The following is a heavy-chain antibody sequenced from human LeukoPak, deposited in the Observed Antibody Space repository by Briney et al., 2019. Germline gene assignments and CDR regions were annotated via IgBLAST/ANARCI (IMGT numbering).Heavy chain of an antibody. J-gene: IGHJ4*02. Sequence: PGGSLRLSCAASGFTFSSYALSWVRQAPGKGQEWVSAISGSGGGTYYADSVKDRFTISRVNSNNKLYLQMNSQRAEDTAVYYCAKDLDYYGSGSDPVFDYWGQGTLVTVSS. CDR2: ISGSGGGT. CDR1: GFTFSSYA. D-gene: IGHD3-10*01. V-gene: IGHV3-23*01. CDR3: AKDLDYYGSGSDPVFDY.